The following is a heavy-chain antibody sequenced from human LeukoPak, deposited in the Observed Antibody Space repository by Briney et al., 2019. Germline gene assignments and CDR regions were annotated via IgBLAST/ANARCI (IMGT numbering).Heavy chain of an antibody. CDR3: ARQQPRVQLDY. CDR1: GFTFSRYE. CDR2: ISSSDSSI. J-gene: IGHJ4*02. Sequence: GGSLRLSCAASGFTFSRYEMNWVRQAPGKGLEWVSYISSSDSSIYYADSVKGRFTISRDNAKNSLYLHMNSLRAEDTAVYYCARQQPRVQLDYWGQGTLVTVSS. D-gene: IGHD1-1*01. V-gene: IGHV3-48*03.